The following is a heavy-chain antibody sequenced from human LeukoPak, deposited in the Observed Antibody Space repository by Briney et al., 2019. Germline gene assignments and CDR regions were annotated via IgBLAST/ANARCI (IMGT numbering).Heavy chain of an antibody. CDR3: ARRSSDGGPFYYYYYMDV. CDR2: MNPNSGNT. CDR1: GYTFTSYD. Sequence: GASVKVSCKASGYTFTSYDINWVRQATGQGLEWMGWMNPNSGNTGYAQKFQGRVTITRNTSISTAYMELSSLRSEDTAVYYCARRSSDGGPFYYYYYMDVWGKGTTVTVSS. J-gene: IGHJ6*03. V-gene: IGHV1-8*03. D-gene: IGHD4-23*01.